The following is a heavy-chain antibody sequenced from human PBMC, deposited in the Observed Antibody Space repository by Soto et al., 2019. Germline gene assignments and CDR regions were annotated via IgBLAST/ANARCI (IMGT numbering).Heavy chain of an antibody. CDR3: TTVTLLRLLEWLSWGAFDI. J-gene: IGHJ3*02. Sequence: EVQLVESGGGLVKPGGSLRLSCAASGFTFSNAWMSWVRQAPGKGLEWVGRIKSKTDGGTTDYAAPVKGRFTISRDDSKNTLYLQTNSLKTEDTAVYYCTTVTLLRLLEWLSWGAFDIWGQGTMVTVSS. D-gene: IGHD3-3*01. CDR1: GFTFSNAW. CDR2: IKSKTDGGTT. V-gene: IGHV3-15*01.